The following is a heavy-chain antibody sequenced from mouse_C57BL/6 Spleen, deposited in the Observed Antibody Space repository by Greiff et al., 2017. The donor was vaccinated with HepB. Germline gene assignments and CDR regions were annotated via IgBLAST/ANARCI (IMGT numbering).Heavy chain of an antibody. V-gene: IGHV1-82*01. CDR2: IYPGDGDT. D-gene: IGHD3-3*01. CDR3: ARTGQGDIDY. CDR1: GYAFSSSW. J-gene: IGHJ2*01. Sequence: QVQLQQSGPELVKPGASVKISCKASGYAFSSSWMNWVKQRPGKGLEWIGRIYPGDGDTNYNGKFKGKATLTADKSSSTAYMQLSSLTSEDSAVYFCARTGQGDIDYWGKGTTLTVSS.